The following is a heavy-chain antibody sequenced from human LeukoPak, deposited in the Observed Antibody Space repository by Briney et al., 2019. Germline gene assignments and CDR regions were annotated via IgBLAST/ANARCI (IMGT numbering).Heavy chain of an antibody. D-gene: IGHD1-26*01. CDR3: ARVRQSGSPLDY. Sequence: GRSLRLSCAASGFTFSSYGMHWVRQAPGKGLEWVSYISKSGDNTNYADSVKGRFTISRDNAKNSLYLQINSLRAEDTAVYYCARVRQSGSPLDYWGQGTLVTVSS. CDR1: GFTFSSYG. CDR2: ISKSGDNT. V-gene: IGHV3-48*04. J-gene: IGHJ4*02.